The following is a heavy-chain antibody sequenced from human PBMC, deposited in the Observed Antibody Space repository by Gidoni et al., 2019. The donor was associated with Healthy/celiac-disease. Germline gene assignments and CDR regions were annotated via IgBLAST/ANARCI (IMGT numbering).Heavy chain of an antibody. CDR3: ARGSSWSDY. CDR2: ISSSTSTI. D-gene: IGHD6-13*01. J-gene: IGHJ4*02. Sequence: EVQLVESGGGLVQPGGSLRVSCAGSGFTFSSYSMNWVRQAPGKGLEWVSYISSSTSTIYYADSVKGRFTISRDNAQNSLYLQMNSLRDEDTAVYYCARGSSWSDYWGQGTLVTVSS. CDR1: GFTFSSYS. V-gene: IGHV3-48*02.